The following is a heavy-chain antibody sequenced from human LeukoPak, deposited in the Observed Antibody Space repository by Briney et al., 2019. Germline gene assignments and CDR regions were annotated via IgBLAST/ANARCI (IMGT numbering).Heavy chain of an antibody. J-gene: IGHJ4*02. CDR3: ATQVSNELFDY. Sequence: SETLSLTCTVSGGSISSSSYYWGWIRQPPGKGLEWIGSIYYSGSTYYNPSLRRRVTISVDSSKNQFSLKLSSVTAADTAVYYCATQVSNELFDYWGQGTLVTVSS. V-gene: IGHV4-39*01. CDR2: IYYSGST. CDR1: GGSISSSSYY. D-gene: IGHD1-1*01.